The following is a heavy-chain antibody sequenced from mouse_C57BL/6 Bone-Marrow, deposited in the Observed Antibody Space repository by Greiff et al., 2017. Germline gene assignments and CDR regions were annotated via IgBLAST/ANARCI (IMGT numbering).Heavy chain of an antibody. CDR3: ARYPCYFDY. V-gene: IGHV1-50*01. J-gene: IGHJ2*01. CDR2: IDPSDSYT. CDR1: GYTFTSYW. Sequence: VQLQQPGAELVKPGASVKLSCKASGYTFTSYWMQWVKQRPGQGLEWIGEIDPSDSYTNYNQKFKGKATLTVDTSSSTAYMQLSSLTSEDSAVYYCARYPCYFDYWGQGTTLTVSS.